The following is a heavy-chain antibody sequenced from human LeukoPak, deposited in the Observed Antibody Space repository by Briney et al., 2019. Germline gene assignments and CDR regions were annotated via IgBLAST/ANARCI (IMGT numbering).Heavy chain of an antibody. CDR2: IIPIFGTA. CDR1: GGTFSSYA. Sequence: ASVKVSCKASGGTFSSYAISWVRQAPGQGLEWMGGIIPIFGTANYAQKFQGRVTITTDESTSTAYMELSSLRSEDTAVYYCARASYDFWSGYSTFFDYWGQGTLVTVSS. V-gene: IGHV1-69*05. CDR3: ARASYDFWSGYSTFFDY. D-gene: IGHD3-3*01. J-gene: IGHJ4*02.